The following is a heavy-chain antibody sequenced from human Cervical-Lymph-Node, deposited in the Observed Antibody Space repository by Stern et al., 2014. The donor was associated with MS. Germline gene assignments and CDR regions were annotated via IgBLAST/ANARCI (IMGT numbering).Heavy chain of an antibody. CDR3: ARVQNFYDSSGFDP. J-gene: IGHJ4*02. CDR1: GFTVSSFY. Sequence: VQLVKSGGDLVQPGGSLRLSCAASGFTVSSFYMSWVRQAPGKGLEWISVIYTGGRTYYADSVKGRFTISRDNSKNTLYLQMSSLRAEDTATYYCARVQNFYDSSGFDPWGPGTLVTVSS. D-gene: IGHD3-22*01. V-gene: IGHV3-66*02. CDR2: IYTGGRT.